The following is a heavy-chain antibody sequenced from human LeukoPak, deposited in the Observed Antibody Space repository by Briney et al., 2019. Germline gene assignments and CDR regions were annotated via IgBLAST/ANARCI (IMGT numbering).Heavy chain of an antibody. CDR1: GFTFSSYG. J-gene: IGHJ4*02. CDR2: ISYDGSNK. V-gene: IGHV3-30*18. Sequence: GGSLRLSCAASGFTFSSYGMHWVRQAPGRGLEWVAVISYDGSNKYYADSVKGRFTISRDNSKNTLYLQMNSLRAEDTAVYYCAKTSNPADLLLNYFDYWGQGTLVTVSS. CDR3: AKTSNPADLLLNYFDY. D-gene: IGHD3-22*01.